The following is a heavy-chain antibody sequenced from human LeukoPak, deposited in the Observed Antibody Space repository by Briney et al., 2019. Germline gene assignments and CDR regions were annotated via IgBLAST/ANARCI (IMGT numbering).Heavy chain of an antibody. CDR2: ISYDGSNK. CDR3: ARDGTAAAGVYYFDY. D-gene: IGHD6-13*01. Sequence: GRSLRLSCAASGFTFSSYAMHWVRQAPGKGLEWVAVISYDGSNKYYADSVKSRFTISRDNSKNTLYLQMNSLRAEDTAVYYCARDGTAAAGVYYFDYWGQGTLVTVSS. CDR1: GFTFSSYA. V-gene: IGHV3-30*01. J-gene: IGHJ4*02.